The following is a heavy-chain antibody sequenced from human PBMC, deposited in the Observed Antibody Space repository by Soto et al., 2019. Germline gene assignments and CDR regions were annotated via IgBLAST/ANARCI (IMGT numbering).Heavy chain of an antibody. Sequence: QVQLQESGPGLVKPSQTLSLTCTVSGGSISSGGYYWSWIRQHPGKGLEWIGYVYYSGNTYYNPSLKRRVNISLDTSKIQFSLKLSSVTAADSAVYYCARGDYDFWVFDYWGQGTLVTVSS. J-gene: IGHJ4*02. CDR1: GGSISSGGYY. CDR2: VYYSGNT. D-gene: IGHD3-3*01. CDR3: ARGDYDFWVFDY. V-gene: IGHV4-31*03.